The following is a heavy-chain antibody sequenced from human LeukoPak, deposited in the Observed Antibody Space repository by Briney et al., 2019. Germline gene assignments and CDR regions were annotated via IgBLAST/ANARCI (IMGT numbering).Heavy chain of an antibody. CDR1: GFTFSSYG. CDR3: AKAPNYYGSGSYYTLYYYGMDV. D-gene: IGHD3-10*01. V-gene: IGHV3-30*02. CDR2: IRYDGSNK. Sequence: PGGSLRLSCAASGFTFSSYGMHWVRQAPGKGLEWVAFIRYDGSNKYYADSVKGRFTTSRDNSKNTLYLQMNSLKAEDTAVYYGAKAPNYYGSGSYYTLYYYGMDVWGQGTTVTVSS. J-gene: IGHJ6*02.